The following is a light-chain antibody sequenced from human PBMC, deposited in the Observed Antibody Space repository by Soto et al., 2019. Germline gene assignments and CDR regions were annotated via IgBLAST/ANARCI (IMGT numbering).Light chain of an antibody. Sequence: DIQMTQSPSSLSAFLGDRVTITCRASQGISGYVVWYQQKPGKVPKLLIYAASTLQSGVPPRFSGTGSGTEFTITISSLQPEDVATYYCQNYFSAPFTFGPGTKVDIK. V-gene: IGKV1-27*01. CDR3: QNYFSAPFT. CDR2: AAS. CDR1: QGISGY. J-gene: IGKJ3*01.